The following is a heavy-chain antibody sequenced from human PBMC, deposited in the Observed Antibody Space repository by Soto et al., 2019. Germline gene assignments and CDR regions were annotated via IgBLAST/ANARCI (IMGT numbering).Heavy chain of an antibody. Sequence: SVKVSCKASGGTFSSYTISWVRQAPGQGLEWMGRIIPILGIANYAQKFQGRVTITADKSTSTAYMELSSLRSEDTAVYYCARDREATEYYFDYWGQGTLVTVSS. CDR3: ARDREATEYYFDY. CDR2: IIPILGIA. J-gene: IGHJ4*02. CDR1: GGTFSSYT. V-gene: IGHV1-69*04.